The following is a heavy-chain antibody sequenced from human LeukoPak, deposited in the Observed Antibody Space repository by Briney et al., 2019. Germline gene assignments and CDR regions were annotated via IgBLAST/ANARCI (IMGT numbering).Heavy chain of an antibody. V-gene: IGHV4-59*08. CDR1: GGSLSSYY. J-gene: IGHJ4*02. CDR3: ARHPSVAGTKGGFDH. Sequence: SETLSLTCTVSGGSLSSYYWSWIRQSPGKGLEGIGYIFYIGSTNYNPSLKSRVTISVDTSKNQFSLKLSSVTAADTAVYYCARHPSVAGTKGGFDHWGQGTLVTVSS. D-gene: IGHD6-19*01. CDR2: IFYIGST.